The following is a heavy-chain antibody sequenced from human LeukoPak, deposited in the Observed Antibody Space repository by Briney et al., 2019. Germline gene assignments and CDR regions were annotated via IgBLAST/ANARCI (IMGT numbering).Heavy chain of an antibody. CDR2: SIPIFGTA. V-gene: IGHV1-69*05. CDR1: GGTFSSYA. Sequence: SVKVSCKASGGTFSSYAISWVRQAPGQGLEWVGGSIPIFGTANYAQKFQGRVTITTDEPTSTAYMELSSLRSEATAVYYCAREVWGLAAAMGLGNMDVCGKGRTVTASS. CDR3: AREVWGLAAAMGLGNMDV. D-gene: IGHD2-2*01. J-gene: IGHJ6*03.